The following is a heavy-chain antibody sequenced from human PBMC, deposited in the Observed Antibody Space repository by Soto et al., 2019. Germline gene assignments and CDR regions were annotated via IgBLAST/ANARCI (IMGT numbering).Heavy chain of an antibody. D-gene: IGHD2-15*01. CDR2: IKSKTDGGTP. J-gene: IGHJ6*04. CDR3: ARDDVLCDGGRCYGVPLDV. Sequence: PGGSLRLSCAASGFTFTTAWINWVRQAPGKGLEWVGRIKSKTDGGTPDFAAPVRGRLAISRDTSENTLHLQMDSLRAEDTAVYYCARDDVLCDGGRCYGVPLDVWGKGTTVTVSS. CDR1: GFTFTTAW. V-gene: IGHV3-15*07.